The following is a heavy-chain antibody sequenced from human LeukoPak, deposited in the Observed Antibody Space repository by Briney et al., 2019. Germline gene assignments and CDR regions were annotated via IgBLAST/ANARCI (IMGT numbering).Heavy chain of an antibody. CDR2: IYSGGST. V-gene: IGHV3-53*01. CDR1: GFTVSSNY. Sequence: GGSLRLSCAASGFTVSSNYMSWVRQAPGKGLEWVSVIYSGGSTYYADSVKGRFTISRDNSKNTLYLQMNSLRAEDTAVYYCASSAVGADFDYWGQGTLVTVSS. CDR3: ASSAVGADFDY. J-gene: IGHJ4*02. D-gene: IGHD1-26*01.